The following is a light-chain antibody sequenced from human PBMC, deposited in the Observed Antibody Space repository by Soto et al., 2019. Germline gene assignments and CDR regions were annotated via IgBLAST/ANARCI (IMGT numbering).Light chain of an antibody. J-gene: IGKJ5*01. CDR1: QSLLYNDTYNY. CDR2: LGS. Sequence: DIVVTQSPLTLPVTPGEPASISCRSSQSLLYNDTYNYLDWYLQKPEQSPQLLIYLGSHRASGVPDRFSGSGSGTDFTLKISRVEAEDFGTYYCMQALQSLTFGQGTRLEIQ. CDR3: MQALQSLT. V-gene: IGKV2-28*01.